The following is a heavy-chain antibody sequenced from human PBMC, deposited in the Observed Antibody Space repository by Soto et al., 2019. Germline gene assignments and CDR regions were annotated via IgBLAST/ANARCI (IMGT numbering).Heavy chain of an antibody. CDR3: AREDNHCSGGSCYGLFDY. CDR2: IYYSEST. Sequence: SETLSLTCTVSGGSISSGDYYWSWIRQPPGKGLEWIGYIYYSESTYYNPSLKSRVTISVDTSKNQFSLKLSSVTAADTAVYYCAREDNHCSGGSCYGLFDYWGQGTLVTVSS. D-gene: IGHD2-15*01. CDR1: GGSISSGDYY. V-gene: IGHV4-30-4*01. J-gene: IGHJ4*02.